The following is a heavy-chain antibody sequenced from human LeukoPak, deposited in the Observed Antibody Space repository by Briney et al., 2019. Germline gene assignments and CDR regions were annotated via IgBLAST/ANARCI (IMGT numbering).Heavy chain of an antibody. V-gene: IGHV1-2*02. D-gene: IGHD3-10*01. CDR2: INPNSGGT. Sequence: GAPVKVSCKASGCTFTGYYMHWVRQAPGQGLEWMGWINPNSGGTNYAQKFQGRVTMTRDTSISTAYMELSRLRSDDTAVYYCASTTSGYGSGSYRIDYWGQGTLVTVSS. J-gene: IGHJ4*02. CDR3: ASTTSGYGSGSYRIDY. CDR1: GCTFTGYY.